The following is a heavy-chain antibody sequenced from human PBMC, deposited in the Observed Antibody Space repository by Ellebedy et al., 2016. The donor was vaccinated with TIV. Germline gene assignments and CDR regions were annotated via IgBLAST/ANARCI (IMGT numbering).Heavy chain of an antibody. CDR3: ARRARGPFDY. V-gene: IGHV4-39*01. J-gene: IGHJ4*02. Sequence: SETLSLTCTVSGGSISSSSYYWGWIRQPPGKGLEWIGSIYYSGSTYYNPSLKSRVTISVDTSKNQFSLKLSSVTAADTAVYYCARRARGPFDYWGQGTLVTVSS. CDR1: GGSISSSSYY. CDR2: IYYSGST.